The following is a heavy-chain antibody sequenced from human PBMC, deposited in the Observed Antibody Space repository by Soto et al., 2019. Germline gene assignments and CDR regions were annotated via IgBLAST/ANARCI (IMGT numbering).Heavy chain of an antibody. CDR2: ISAYNGNT. D-gene: IGHD4-17*01. CDR1: GYTFTSYG. V-gene: IGHV1-18*01. CDR3: ARMVESRSVGDYGDYVVSFVEGFYAFDI. J-gene: IGHJ3*02. Sequence: ASVKVSCKASGYTFTSYGISWVRQAPGQGLEWMGWISAYNGNTNYAQKLQGRVTMTTDTSTSTAYMELRSLRSDDTAVYYCARMVESRSVGDYGDYVVSFVEGFYAFDIWGQGTMVTVSS.